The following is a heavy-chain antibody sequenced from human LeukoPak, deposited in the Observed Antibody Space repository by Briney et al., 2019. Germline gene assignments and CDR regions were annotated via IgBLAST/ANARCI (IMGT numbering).Heavy chain of an antibody. CDR3: ASSGRLRHAFDS. CDR2: IIPIFGTA. Sequence: SVTVSCKXSVGTFSSYAISWVRHAPGQGLEWMGRIIPIFGTANYSKQFQDRGTITTDESTSNAFMELMSLRSEDKAVYYYASSGRLRHAFDSWGQGTMVTVSS. V-gene: IGHV1-69*05. J-gene: IGHJ3*02. D-gene: IGHD1-26*01. CDR1: VGTFSSYA.